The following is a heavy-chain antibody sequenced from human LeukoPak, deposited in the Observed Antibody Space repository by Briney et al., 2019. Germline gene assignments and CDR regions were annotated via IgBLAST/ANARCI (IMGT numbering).Heavy chain of an antibody. V-gene: IGHV4-31*11. J-gene: IGHJ4*02. CDR3: AREGPGRGVIGNIDY. D-gene: IGHD3-10*01. CDR1: GGSISSGGYS. Sequence: SQTLSLTCAVSGGSISSGGYSWSWIRQPLGKGLEWIGYIYYSGSTYYNPSLKSRVTISVDTSKNQFSLKLTSVTAADTAVYYCAREGPGRGVIGNIDYWGQGTLVTVSS. CDR2: IYYSGST.